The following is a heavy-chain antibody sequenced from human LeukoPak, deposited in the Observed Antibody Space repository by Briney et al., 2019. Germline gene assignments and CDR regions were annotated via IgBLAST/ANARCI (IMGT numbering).Heavy chain of an antibody. CDR3: ARRQTYFDY. V-gene: IGHV4-4*09. CDR2: IYTSGST. J-gene: IGHJ4*02. CDR1: GGSISIYY. Sequence: SETLSLTCTVSGGSISIYYWSWIRQPPGKGLEWIGYIYTSGSTNYNPSLKSRVTISVDTSKNQFSLKLSSVTAADTAVNYCARRQTYFDYWGQGTLVTVSS.